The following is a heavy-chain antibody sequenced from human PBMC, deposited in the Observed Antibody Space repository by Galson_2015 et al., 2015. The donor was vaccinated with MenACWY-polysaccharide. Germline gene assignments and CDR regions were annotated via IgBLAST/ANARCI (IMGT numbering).Heavy chain of an antibody. CDR3: VAELCQSPFGWFDP. V-gene: IGHV4-59*01. J-gene: IGHJ5*02. Sequence: SETLSLTCTVSGGSISSYYWGWIRQSPGKGLEWIGYMHTSGRSNYNPSLKSRVTISVDTSKKQFSLKLSSVTAADTAVYYCVAELCQSPFGWFDPWGQGTLVTVSS. CDR2: MHTSGRS. D-gene: IGHD3-16*01. CDR1: GGSISSYY.